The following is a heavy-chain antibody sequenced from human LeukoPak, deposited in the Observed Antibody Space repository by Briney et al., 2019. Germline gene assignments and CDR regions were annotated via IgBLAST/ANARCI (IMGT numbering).Heavy chain of an antibody. J-gene: IGHJ4*02. D-gene: IGHD1-26*01. Sequence: ASVRVSFKASGYTFTVYDINWVRQATGQGLEWMGWMNPYTGDTGYAQKFQGRVTMTRNTSIDTAYMELSGLRSEDTAVCYCTRGSLSGSSRDYWGQGTLVTVSS. V-gene: IGHV1-8*01. CDR1: GYTFTVYD. CDR3: TRGSLSGSSRDY. CDR2: MNPYTGDT.